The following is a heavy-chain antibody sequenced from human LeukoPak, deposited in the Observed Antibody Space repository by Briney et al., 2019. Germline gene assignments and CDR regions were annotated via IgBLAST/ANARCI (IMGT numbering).Heavy chain of an antibody. D-gene: IGHD6-19*01. V-gene: IGHV3-30-3*01. CDR1: GFTFSSYA. Sequence: GGSLRLSCAASGFTFSSYAMPWVRQAPGKGLEWVAVISYDGSNKYYADSVKGRFTISRDNSKNTLYLQMNSLRAEDTAVYYCASRGIAVAGTWDWFDPWGQGTLVTVSS. J-gene: IGHJ5*02. CDR2: ISYDGSNK. CDR3: ASRGIAVAGTWDWFDP.